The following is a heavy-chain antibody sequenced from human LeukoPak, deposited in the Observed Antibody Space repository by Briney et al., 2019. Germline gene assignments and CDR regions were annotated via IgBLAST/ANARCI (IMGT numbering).Heavy chain of an antibody. J-gene: IGHJ6*02. CDR2: IIPILGIA. D-gene: IGHD6-13*01. V-gene: IGHV1-69*04. Sequence: SVKVSCKASGGTFSSYAISWVRQAPGQGLEWMGRIIPILGIANYAQKFQGRVTITADKSTSTAYMELSSLRSEDTAVYYCARDASAGGMDVWGQGTTVTVSS. CDR3: ARDASAGGMDV. CDR1: GGTFSSYA.